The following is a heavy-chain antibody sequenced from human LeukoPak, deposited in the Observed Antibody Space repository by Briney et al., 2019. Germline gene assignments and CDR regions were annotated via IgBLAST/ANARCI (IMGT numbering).Heavy chain of an antibody. CDR3: ARGRAMDTWGQLWVGRGVFDY. Sequence: SETLSLTCAVYGGSFSGYYWSWIRQPPGKGLEWIGEINHSGSTNYNPSLKSRVTISVDTSKNQFSLKLSSVTAADTAVYYCARGRAMDTWGQLWVGRGVFDYWGQGTLVTVSS. CDR1: GGSFSGYY. J-gene: IGHJ4*02. D-gene: IGHD3-10*01. V-gene: IGHV4-34*01. CDR2: INHSGST.